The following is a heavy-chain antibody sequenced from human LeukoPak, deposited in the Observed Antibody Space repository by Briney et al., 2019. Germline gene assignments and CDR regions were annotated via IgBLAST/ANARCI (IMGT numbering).Heavy chain of an antibody. Sequence: PGGSLRLSCVASGFTFSYYAMHWVRQAPGKGLEYVSTINNNGNSASYANSVKGRFTISRDNSKDTLYLQLGSLRAEDMAVYYCARDYEQLGTWAYGHWGQGTLVTVSS. CDR3: ARDYEQLGTWAYGH. V-gene: IGHV3-64*01. CDR1: GFTFSYYA. J-gene: IGHJ4*02. D-gene: IGHD6-13*01. CDR2: INNNGNSA.